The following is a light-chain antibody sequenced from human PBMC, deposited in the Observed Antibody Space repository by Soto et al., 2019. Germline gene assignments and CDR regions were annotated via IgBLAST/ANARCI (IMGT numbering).Light chain of an antibody. CDR3: QEYKTYSYT. J-gene: IGKJ2*01. CDR2: KSS. Sequence: DIQLTQSPSTLSASVGDRVTLTCRTSESIRSWLAWYQQKPGKAPELLIYKSSNLQNCVPSRSSGSGSGTEFTLTISSLKPDYFATYYFQEYKTYSYTFVQGTKVDI. CDR1: ESIRSW. V-gene: IGKV1-5*03.